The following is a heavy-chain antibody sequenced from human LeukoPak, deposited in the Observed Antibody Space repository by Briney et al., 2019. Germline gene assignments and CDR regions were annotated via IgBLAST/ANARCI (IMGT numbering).Heavy chain of an antibody. V-gene: IGHV3-74*01. CDR2: INSDGSST. Sequence: GGSLRLSCAASGFTFSSYWMHWVRQAPGKGLVWVSRINSDGSSTNYADSVKGRFTTSRDNAKNTLYQQMNSLRVEDTAVYYCARHLHTYAFDYWGQGTLVTVSS. CDR3: ARHLHTYAFDY. CDR1: GFTFSSYW. J-gene: IGHJ4*02. D-gene: IGHD3-16*01.